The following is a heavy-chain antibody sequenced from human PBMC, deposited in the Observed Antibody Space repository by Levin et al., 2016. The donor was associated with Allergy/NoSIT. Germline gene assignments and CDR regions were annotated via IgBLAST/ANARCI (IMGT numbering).Heavy chain of an antibody. V-gene: IGHV3-21*01. Sequence: GGSLRLSCAASGFTFSSYSMNWVRQAPGKGLEWVSSISSSSSYIYYADSVKGRFTISRDNAKNSLYLQMNSLRAEDTAVYYCARSRRLVAVAGFGNSYYYGMDVWGQGTTVTVSS. CDR2: ISSSSSYI. D-gene: IGHD6-19*01. CDR1: GFTFSSYS. CDR3: ARSRRLVAVAGFGNSYYYGMDV. J-gene: IGHJ6*02.